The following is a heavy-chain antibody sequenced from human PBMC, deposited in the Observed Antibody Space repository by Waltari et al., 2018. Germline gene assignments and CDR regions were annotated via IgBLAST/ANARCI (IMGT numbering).Heavy chain of an antibody. CDR3: ARDWGDLNYDILTGSYGVNFDY. V-gene: IGHV1-2*02. D-gene: IGHD3-9*01. CDR2: INPNSGGT. Sequence: QVQLVQSGAEVKKPGASVKVSCKASGYTFTGYYMHWVRQAPGKGLEWMGWINPNSGGTNYAQKFQGRVTMTRDTSISTAYMELSRLRSDDTAVYYCARDWGDLNYDILTGSYGVNFDYWGQGTLVTVSS. CDR1: GYTFTGYY. J-gene: IGHJ4*02.